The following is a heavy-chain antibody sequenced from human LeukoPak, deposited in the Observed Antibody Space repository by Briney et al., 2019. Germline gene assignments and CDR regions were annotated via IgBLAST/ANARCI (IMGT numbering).Heavy chain of an antibody. Sequence: GGSLRLSCAGSGFSFNNYWMHWVRQAPGKGLMWVSRIHSDGRVTTYADSVKGRFTISKDSARNTLYLQMNTLRVEDTAVYYCARAQDTYNSLYFDYWGQGALVTVPS. CDR2: IHSDGRVT. D-gene: IGHD5-24*01. CDR3: ARAQDTYNSLYFDY. V-gene: IGHV3-74*01. J-gene: IGHJ4*02. CDR1: GFSFNNYW.